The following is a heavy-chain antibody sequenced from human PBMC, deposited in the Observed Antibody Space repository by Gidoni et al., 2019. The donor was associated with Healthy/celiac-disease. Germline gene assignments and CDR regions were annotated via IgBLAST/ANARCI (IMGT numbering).Heavy chain of an antibody. CDR2: ISWNTGSI. CDR1: GFTFDDYA. V-gene: IGHV3-9*01. Sequence: EVQLVESGGGLVQPGRSLRLSCAASGFTFDDYAMHWVRQAPGKGLEWVSGISWNTGSIGYADSVKGRFTISRDNAKNSLYLQMNSLRAEDTALYYCAKSVFWNDVFWFDYWGQGTLVTVSS. J-gene: IGHJ4*02. D-gene: IGHD1-1*01. CDR3: AKSVFWNDVFWFDY.